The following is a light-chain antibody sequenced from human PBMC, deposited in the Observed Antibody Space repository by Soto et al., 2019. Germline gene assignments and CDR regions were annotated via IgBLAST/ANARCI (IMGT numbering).Light chain of an antibody. CDR2: DVS. Sequence: QSVLTQPASVSGSPGQSIAISCTGTSSDVGGYSYVSWYQQQPGKAPKLVISDVSNRPSGVSDRFSGSKSGNTASLTISGLQTEDEADYDCASYTTSSTSVFATGPKVNVL. V-gene: IGLV2-14*01. CDR3: ASYTTSSTSV. J-gene: IGLJ1*01. CDR1: SSDVGGYSY.